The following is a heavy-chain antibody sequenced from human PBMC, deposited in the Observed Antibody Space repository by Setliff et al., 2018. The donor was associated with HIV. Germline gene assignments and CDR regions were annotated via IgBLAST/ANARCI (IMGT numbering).Heavy chain of an antibody. V-gene: IGHV4-34*01. CDR2: ISHSGGT. J-gene: IGHJ1*01. D-gene: IGHD5-18*01. CDR3: ARGGYSYGFGRHRAYFQY. CDR1: GGSFSAYY. Sequence: LSLTCAVYGGSFSAYYWSWIRQTPGKGLEWIGEISHSGGTNYNPSLKSRVTMSVDTSKNQFSLKLSSVTAADTAVFYCARGGYSYGFGRHRAYFQYWGQGTQVTVSS.